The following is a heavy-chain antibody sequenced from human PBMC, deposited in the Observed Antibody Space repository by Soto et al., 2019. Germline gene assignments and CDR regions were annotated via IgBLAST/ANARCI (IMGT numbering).Heavy chain of an antibody. Sequence: GGSLRLSCAASGFTFSSYAMHWVRQAPGKGLEWVAVISYDGSNKYYADSVKGRFTISRDNSKNTLYLQMNSLRAEDTAVYYCARVNGMGVVLQFDYWGQGTLVTVSS. CDR2: ISYDGSNK. V-gene: IGHV3-30-3*01. CDR1: GFTFSSYA. CDR3: ARVNGMGVVLQFDY. D-gene: IGHD3-3*01. J-gene: IGHJ4*02.